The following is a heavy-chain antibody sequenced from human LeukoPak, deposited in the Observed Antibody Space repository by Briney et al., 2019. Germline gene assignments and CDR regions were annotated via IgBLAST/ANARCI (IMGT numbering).Heavy chain of an antibody. CDR2: INHSGST. D-gene: IGHD1-1*01. CDR1: GGSFSGYY. Sequence: PSETLSLTCAVYGGSFSGYYRSWIRQPPGKGLEWIGEINHSGSTNYNPSLKSRVTISVDTSKTQISLKLSSVTAADTAVYYCARVAEGTYYFDYWGQGTLVTVSS. J-gene: IGHJ4*02. CDR3: ARVAEGTYYFDY. V-gene: IGHV4-34*01.